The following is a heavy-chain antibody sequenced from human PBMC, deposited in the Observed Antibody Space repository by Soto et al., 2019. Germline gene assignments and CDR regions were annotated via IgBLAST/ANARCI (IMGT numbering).Heavy chain of an antibody. CDR2: ISGSGGST. D-gene: IGHD3-10*01. J-gene: IGHJ6*03. CDR3: AKRRVLPPNSGTSSLYYYYMDV. CDR1: GFTFSSYA. Sequence: GGSLRLSCAASGFTFSSYAMSWVRQAPGKGLEWVSAISGSGGSTYYADSVKGRFTISRDNSKNTLYLQMNSLRAEDTAVYYCAKRRVLPPNSGTSSLYYYYMDVWGKGTTVTVSS. V-gene: IGHV3-23*01.